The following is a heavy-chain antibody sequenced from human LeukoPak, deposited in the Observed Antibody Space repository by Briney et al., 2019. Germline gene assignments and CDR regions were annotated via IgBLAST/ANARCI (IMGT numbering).Heavy chain of an antibody. V-gene: IGHV4-39*01. J-gene: IGHJ5*02. D-gene: IGHD3-16*01. CDR3: ARQPEGGWFDP. CDR2: IHYSGNT. Sequence: SETLSLTCTVSGGSTSSSNYYWGWIRQPPGKGLEWIGGIHYSGNTYYNPSLKSRVTISVDTSKNQFSLKLSSVAAADTAVYYCARQPEGGWFDPWGQGTLVTVSS. CDR1: GGSTSSSNYY.